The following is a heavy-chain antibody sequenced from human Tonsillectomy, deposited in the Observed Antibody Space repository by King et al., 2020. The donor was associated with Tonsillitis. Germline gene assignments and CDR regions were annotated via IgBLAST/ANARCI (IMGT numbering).Heavy chain of an antibody. J-gene: IGHJ4*02. V-gene: IGHV4-59*08. CDR1: GGSIRSHY. CDR2: IYSSGST. CDR3: ARLLPEYSRSAGCFDY. D-gene: IGHD6-6*01. Sequence: QLQESGPGLAKPSETLSLTCTVSGGSIRSHYWSWIRQPPGKGLEWSGYIYSSGSTNYKPSLKSRVTISVDTSKNQFSLKLSSVTAADTAVYYCARLLPEYSRSAGCFDYWGQGTLVTVSS.